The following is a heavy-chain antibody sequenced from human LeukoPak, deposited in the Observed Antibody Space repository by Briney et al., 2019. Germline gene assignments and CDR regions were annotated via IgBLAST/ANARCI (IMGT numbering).Heavy chain of an antibody. D-gene: IGHD6-19*01. CDR1: GGSISSSSYY. CDR2: IYYSGST. Sequence: SETLSLTCTVSGGSISSSSYYWGWIRQPPGKGLEWIGSIYYSGSTYYNPSLKSRVIISVDTSKNQFSLKLSSVTAADTAVYYCARGSSGCLFDYWGQGTLVTVSS. V-gene: IGHV4-39*07. J-gene: IGHJ4*02. CDR3: ARGSSGCLFDY.